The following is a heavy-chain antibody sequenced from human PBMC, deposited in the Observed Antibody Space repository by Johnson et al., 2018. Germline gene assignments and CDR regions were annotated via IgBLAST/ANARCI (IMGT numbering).Heavy chain of an antibody. CDR1: GGSISSYY. V-gene: IGHV4-59*01. Sequence: QVQLQESGPGLVKPSETLSLTCTVSGGSISSYYWSWIRQPPGKGLEWIGYIYYTGSTNYNPSLKSRVTISVDTSKNQFSLKLSSVTAADTAVYYCVRITIFGVAYGMDVWGQGTTVTVSS. CDR2: IYYTGST. J-gene: IGHJ6*02. D-gene: IGHD3-3*01. CDR3: VRITIFGVAYGMDV.